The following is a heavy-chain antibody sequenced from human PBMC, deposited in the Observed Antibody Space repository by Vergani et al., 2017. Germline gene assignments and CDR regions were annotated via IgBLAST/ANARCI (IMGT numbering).Heavy chain of an antibody. CDR2: IYPSDSYT. CDR3: AGQGLYYDVLTCYQLFDY. D-gene: IGHD3-9*01. V-gene: IGHV5-10-1*03. Sequence: EVQLVQSGAEVKKPGESLRISCKGSGYSFTSYWISCVRQMPGKGLEWMGSIYPSDSYTNYSPSFQGHVTISADKSISTAYLQWSSLQASDTAMYYCAGQGLYYDVLTCYQLFDYWGQGTLVTVSS. J-gene: IGHJ4*02. CDR1: GYSFTSYW.